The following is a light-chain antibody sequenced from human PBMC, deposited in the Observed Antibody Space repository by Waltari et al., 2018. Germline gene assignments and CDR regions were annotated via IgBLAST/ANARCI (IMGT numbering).Light chain of an antibody. V-gene: IGKV3-15*01. CDR1: QRVSSN. J-gene: IGKJ4*01. CDR2: GAS. CDR3: HQHNSWPPLS. Sequence: EIVMTQSPATLSVSPGERATLSCRASQRVSSNLAWYQQKPGQAPRLLCYGASTRATGVPARFSGSGSGTDFTLTISGLQSEDYAVYFCHQHNSWPPLSFGGGTKVEIK.